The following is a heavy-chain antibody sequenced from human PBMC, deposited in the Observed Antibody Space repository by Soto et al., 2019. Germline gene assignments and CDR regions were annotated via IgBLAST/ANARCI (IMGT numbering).Heavy chain of an antibody. J-gene: IGHJ4*02. Sequence: PGGSLRLSCAAAGFTFTDYALSWVRQAPGKGLEWVSKITGSGGSTYYAGSVKGRFTISRDNSQNTLYLQMNSLRDEDTAVYYCAKPSGLATAGSAFDYWGRGTLVTVSS. CDR2: ITGSGGST. CDR1: GFTFTDYA. D-gene: IGHD6-13*01. CDR3: AKPSGLATAGSAFDY. V-gene: IGHV3-23*01.